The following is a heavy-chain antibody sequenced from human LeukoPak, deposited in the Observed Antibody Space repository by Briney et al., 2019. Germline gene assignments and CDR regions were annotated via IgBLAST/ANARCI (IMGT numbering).Heavy chain of an antibody. CDR3: ARDQDYDILTRNTGEDY. J-gene: IGHJ4*02. V-gene: IGHV3-48*03. Sequence: GGSLRLSCAASGFTFSSYEMNWVRQAPGKGLEWVSYISSSGSTIYYADSVKGRFTISRDNAKNSLYLQMNSLRAEDTAVYYCARDQDYDILTRNTGEDYWGQGTLVTVSS. CDR2: ISSSGSTI. CDR1: GFTFSSYE. D-gene: IGHD3-9*01.